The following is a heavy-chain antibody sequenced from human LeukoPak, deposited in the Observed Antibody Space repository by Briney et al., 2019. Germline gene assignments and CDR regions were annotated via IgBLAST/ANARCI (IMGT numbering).Heavy chain of an antibody. J-gene: IGHJ5*02. Sequence: SETLSLTCTVSGGSISSGGYYWSWIRQHPGKGLEWIGYIYYSGSTYYNPSLKSRVTISVDTSKNQFSLKLSSVTAADTAVYYCARDSEQWLVPSTWGQGTLVTVSS. V-gene: IGHV4-30-4*08. D-gene: IGHD6-19*01. CDR1: GGSISSGGYY. CDR2: IYYSGST. CDR3: ARDSEQWLVPST.